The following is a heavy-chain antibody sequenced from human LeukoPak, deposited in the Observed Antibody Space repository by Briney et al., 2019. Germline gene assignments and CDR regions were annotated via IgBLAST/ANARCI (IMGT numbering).Heavy chain of an antibody. J-gene: IGHJ6*02. CDR2: ITSSGSTI. CDR1: GFGLSAYN. V-gene: IGHV3-11*01. CDR3: AKYGVSYYYDSSGYFHGDV. Sequence: GGSLRLSCAASGFGLSAYNMNWVRQAPGKGLEWVSYITSSGSTIYYGDSVKGRFTISRDNARNSLYLQMNSLRAEDTAVYYCAKYGVSYYYDSSGYFHGDVWGQGTTVTVSS. D-gene: IGHD3-22*01.